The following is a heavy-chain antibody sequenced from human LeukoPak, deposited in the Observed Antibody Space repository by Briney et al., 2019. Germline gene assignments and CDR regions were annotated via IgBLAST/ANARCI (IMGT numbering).Heavy chain of an antibody. Sequence: ASVKVSCKASGYTFTGHYLHWVRQAPGQGLEWMGWISPNSGGTKYAQKFQGRVTMTRDTFISTVYMELSRLRFDDTAVYYCARDIGDYYGSGSRFDPWGQGTLVSVSS. J-gene: IGHJ5*02. D-gene: IGHD3-10*01. CDR3: ARDIGDYYGSGSRFDP. CDR2: ISPNSGGT. CDR1: GYTFTGHY. V-gene: IGHV1-2*02.